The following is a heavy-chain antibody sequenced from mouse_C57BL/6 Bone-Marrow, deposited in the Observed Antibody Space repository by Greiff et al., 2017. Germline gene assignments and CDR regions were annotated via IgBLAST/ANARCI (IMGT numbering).Heavy chain of an antibody. V-gene: IGHV1-81*01. CDR2: IYPRSGNT. D-gene: IGHD3-1*01. J-gene: IGHJ3*01. CDR3: ARKGREFAY. CDR1: GYTFTSYG. Sequence: VQLQQSGAELARPGASVKLSCKASGYTFTSYGISWVKQRTGQGLEWIGEIYPRSGNTYYTEKFKGQATLTADKSSSTAYMKLRSLTSEDSAVXFCARKGREFAYWGQGTLVTVSA.